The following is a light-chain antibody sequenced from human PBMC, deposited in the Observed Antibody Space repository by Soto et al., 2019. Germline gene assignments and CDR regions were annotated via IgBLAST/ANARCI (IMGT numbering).Light chain of an antibody. Sequence: EIVLTQSPGTLSLSPGERVTLSCRASQSVTSDFLAWYQQKIGQAPRLLIYGASIRAAGIPDRFSGSGSGTDFTLTISELEPEDFAVFYCQQYGNSLAFGQGTKLEIK. CDR2: GAS. CDR1: QSVTSDF. CDR3: QQYGNSLA. J-gene: IGKJ2*01. V-gene: IGKV3-20*01.